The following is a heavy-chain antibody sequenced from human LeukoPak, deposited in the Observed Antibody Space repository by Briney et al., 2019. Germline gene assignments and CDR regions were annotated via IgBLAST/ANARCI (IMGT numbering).Heavy chain of an antibody. Sequence: SETLSLTCAVYGGSFSGYYWSWIRQPPGKGLEWIGEINHSRRTNYNPSLKSRVTISVDTSKNQFSLKLSSVTAADTAVYYCARGDGYNLDYWGQGTLVTVSS. V-gene: IGHV4-34*01. CDR3: ARGDGYNLDY. D-gene: IGHD5-24*01. CDR1: GGSFSGYY. CDR2: INHSRRT. J-gene: IGHJ4*02.